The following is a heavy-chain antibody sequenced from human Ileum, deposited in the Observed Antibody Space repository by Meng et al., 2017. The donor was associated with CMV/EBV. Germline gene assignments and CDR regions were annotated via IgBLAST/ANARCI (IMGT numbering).Heavy chain of an antibody. CDR1: GFTFISYG. CDR3: AKDTNGYYVSGGYFEY. CDR2: IRSDGSNK. D-gene: IGHD3-22*01. J-gene: IGHJ4*02. V-gene: IGHV3-30*02. Sequence: GESLKISCAASGFTFISYGMYWVRQAPGKGLEWVAFIRSDGSNKYYPDSVKGRFTISRDNSKNTLYMQMNSLRAEDTAVYYCAKDTNGYYVSGGYFEYWGQGTLVTVSS.